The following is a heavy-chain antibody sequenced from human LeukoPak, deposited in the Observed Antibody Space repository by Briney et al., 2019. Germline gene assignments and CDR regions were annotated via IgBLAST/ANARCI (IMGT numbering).Heavy chain of an antibody. CDR1: GIPLCTIA. D-gene: IGHD5-24*01. J-gene: IGHJ4*02. CDR2: IRNDGSDN. Sequence: GGSLRLSFAPSGIPLCTIALHGVRQAPGKGLEWVAFIRNDGSDNRYAESVKGRFTISRDNAKNSLYLQMNSLRAEDTAAYYSASAHSSPTVEMAAPPSYFDYWGQGTLVTVSS. CDR3: ASAHSSPTVEMAAPPSYFDY. V-gene: IGHV3-30*02.